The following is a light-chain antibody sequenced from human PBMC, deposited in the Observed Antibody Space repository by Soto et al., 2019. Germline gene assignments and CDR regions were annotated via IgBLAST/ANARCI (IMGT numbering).Light chain of an antibody. CDR3: SSYAGSNNLV. J-gene: IGLJ2*01. V-gene: IGLV2-8*01. CDR1: SSDVGGYNY. CDR2: AVS. Sequence: QSALTQPPSASGSPGQSVTLSCTGTSSDVGGYNYVSWYQQHPGKAPKLMIYAVSKRPSGVPDRFSGSKSGNTASLTVSGLQAEDEADYYCSSYAGSNNLVFGGGTKLTVL.